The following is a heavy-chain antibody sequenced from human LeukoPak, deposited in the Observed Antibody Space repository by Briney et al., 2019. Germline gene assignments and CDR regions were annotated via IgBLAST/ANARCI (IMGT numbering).Heavy chain of an antibody. V-gene: IGHV1-46*01. D-gene: IGHD5-12*01. CDR1: GYTFTSYY. CDR3: ARGEVAPRDFYYYYMDV. J-gene: IGHJ6*03. Sequence: ASVKVSCKASGYTFTSYYMHWVRQAPGQGLEWMGIINPSGGSTSYAQKFQGRVTMTTDTSTSTAYMELRSLRSDDTAVYYCARGEVAPRDFYYYYMDVWGKGTTVTVSS. CDR2: INPSGGST.